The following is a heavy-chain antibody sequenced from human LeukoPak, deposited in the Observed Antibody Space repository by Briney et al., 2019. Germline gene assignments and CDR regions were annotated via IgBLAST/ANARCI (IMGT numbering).Heavy chain of an antibody. CDR3: AKDRTIFGVVTEYFQH. Sequence: GGSLRLSCAASGFTFSSYAMSWVRQAPGKGLEWVSAISGSGGSTYYADSVKGRFTISRDNSKNTLYLQMNSLRAEDTAVYYCAKDRTIFGVVTEYFQHWGQGTLVTVSS. CDR1: GFTFSSYA. D-gene: IGHD3-3*01. V-gene: IGHV3-23*01. CDR2: ISGSGGST. J-gene: IGHJ1*01.